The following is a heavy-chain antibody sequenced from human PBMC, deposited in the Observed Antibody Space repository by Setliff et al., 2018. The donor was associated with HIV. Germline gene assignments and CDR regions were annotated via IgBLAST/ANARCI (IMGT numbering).Heavy chain of an antibody. CDR3: AREIWGQVAHVPYGMDV. Sequence: SETLSLTCAVYGGSFSGYYWSWIRQHPGKGLEWIGYIYYSGSTYYNPSLKSRVTMSVDTSKNQFSLKVRYVTAADTAIYYCAREIWGQVAHVPYGMDVWGQGTTVTVSS. V-gene: IGHV4-34*01. D-gene: IGHD5-12*01. J-gene: IGHJ6*02. CDR2: IYYSGST. CDR1: GGSFSGYY.